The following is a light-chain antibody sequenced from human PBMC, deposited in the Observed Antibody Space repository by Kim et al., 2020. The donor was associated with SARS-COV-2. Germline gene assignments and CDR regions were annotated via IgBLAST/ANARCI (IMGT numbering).Light chain of an antibody. CDR1: NIESKH. CDR2: RDD. V-gene: IGLV3-9*01. Sequence: SYELTQPLSVSVALGQTARITCGGNNIESKHVHWYQQKPGQAPVLVIYRDDNRPSGIPERFSGSNSGNTAALPISGAQAVDEADYYCQVWDTYTVVFGGG. CDR3: QVWDTYTVV. J-gene: IGLJ2*01.